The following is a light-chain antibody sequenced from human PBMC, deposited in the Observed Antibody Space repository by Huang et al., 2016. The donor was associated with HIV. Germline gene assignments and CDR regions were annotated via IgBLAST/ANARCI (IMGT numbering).Light chain of an antibody. CDR1: QSLLSSSTNKNY. J-gene: IGKJ1*01. V-gene: IGKV4-1*01. CDR2: WAS. Sequence: DSLAVSLGETATLTCRSSQSLLSSSTNKNYLAWLQQKPGRPPKLLMFWASKREAGVPDRFSGSGSGAHFTLSISNVKTEDLAVYYCQQYYMSPQTFGSGTRLGI. CDR3: QQYYMSPQT.